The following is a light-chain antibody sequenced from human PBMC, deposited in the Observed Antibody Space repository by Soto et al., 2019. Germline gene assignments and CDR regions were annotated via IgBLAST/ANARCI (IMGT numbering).Light chain of an antibody. CDR1: QSVSSSY. J-gene: IGKJ2*02. CDR2: GAS. V-gene: IGKV3-20*01. CDR3: QQYRSAPRT. Sequence: EIVLTQSPGPLSLSPGERATLSCRASQSVSSSYLAWYQHKPGQAPRLLIYGASSRATGIPDRFSGSGSGTAFTLAISSLEPEDFAVYYCQQYRSAPRTFGQGTKLEIK.